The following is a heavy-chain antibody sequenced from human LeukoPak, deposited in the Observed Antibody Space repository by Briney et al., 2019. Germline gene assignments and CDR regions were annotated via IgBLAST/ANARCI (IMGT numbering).Heavy chain of an antibody. D-gene: IGHD3-10*01. CDR2: ISAYNGNT. CDR1: GYTFTSYG. V-gene: IGHV1-18*01. CDR3: ARGGYYYGSGSYLEYFQH. Sequence: ASVKVSCKASGYTFTSYGISWVRQAPGQGLEWMGWISAYNGNTNYAQKLQGRVTMTTDTSTSTAYMELRNLRSDDTAVYYCARGGYYYGSGSYLEYFQHWGQGTLVTVSS. J-gene: IGHJ1*01.